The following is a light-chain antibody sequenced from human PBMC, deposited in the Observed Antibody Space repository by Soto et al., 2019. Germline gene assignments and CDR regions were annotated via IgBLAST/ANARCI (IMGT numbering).Light chain of an antibody. Sequence: DIVLTQSPGTLSLSPGDRATLSCRASQSMSSKYLAWYQQKPGQAPRLLIYGASSRAAGIPDRFSGSGSGTDFTLNISRLEPEDLAVDYYQQMFTFGPGTTVDIK. CDR2: GAS. J-gene: IGKJ3*01. V-gene: IGKV3-20*01. CDR3: QQMFT. CDR1: QSMSSKY.